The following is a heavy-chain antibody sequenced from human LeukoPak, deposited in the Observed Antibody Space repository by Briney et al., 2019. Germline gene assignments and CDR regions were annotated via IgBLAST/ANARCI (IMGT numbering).Heavy chain of an antibody. CDR1: GGSICSYY. Sequence: PSETLSLTCTVSGGSICSYYWSWIRQPAGKGLEWIGCIYTSGSTNYNPSLKSRVTMSVDTSKNQFSLKLSSVTAADTAVYYCARDRGSIVVVPAAKENYYYYIDVWGKGTTVTVSS. CDR2: IYTSGST. CDR3: ARDRGSIVVVPAAKENYYYYIDV. V-gene: IGHV4-4*07. J-gene: IGHJ6*03. D-gene: IGHD2-2*01.